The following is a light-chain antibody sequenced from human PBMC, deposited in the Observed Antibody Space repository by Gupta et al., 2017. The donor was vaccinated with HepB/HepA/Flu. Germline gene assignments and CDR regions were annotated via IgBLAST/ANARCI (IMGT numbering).Light chain of an antibody. CDR1: SSSIGAGYD. Sequence: QSVLTQPPPVSGAPGQRVTLSCTGSSSSIGAGYDVHWYQHLPGTAPKLLIYTNNNRPSGVPDRFSASKSGTSASLAITGLQAEDEADYYCQSYDSSLSASVFGGGTKLTVL. V-gene: IGLV1-40*01. CDR3: QSYDSSLSASV. CDR2: TNN. J-gene: IGLJ2*01.